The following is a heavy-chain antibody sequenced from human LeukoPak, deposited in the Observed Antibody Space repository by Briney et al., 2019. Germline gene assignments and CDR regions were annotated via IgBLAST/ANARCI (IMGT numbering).Heavy chain of an antibody. D-gene: IGHD2-8*01. CDR1: GGSFSGYY. V-gene: IGHV4-34*01. J-gene: IGHJ5*02. CDR2: INHSGST. Sequence: SETLSLTCAVYGGSFSGYYWSWIRQPPGKGLEWIGEINHSGSTNYNPSLKSRVTISVDTSKNQFSLKLSSVTAADTAVYYCARVNIVLMVYAIGWFDPWGQGTLVTVSS. CDR3: ARVNIVLMVYAIGWFDP.